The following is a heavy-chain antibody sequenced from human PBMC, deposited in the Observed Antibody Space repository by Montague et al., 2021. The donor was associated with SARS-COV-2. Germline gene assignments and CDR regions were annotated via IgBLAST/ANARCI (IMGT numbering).Heavy chain of an antibody. V-gene: IGHV4-59*01. Sequence: SQTLSLTCTVSGDSMNIYYWSWIRQPPGKGLEWIGYINYSGSTHYNPSLQSRVTLSKDTSKNQFSLRLTSVTAADTAMYFCARAPIYRSSWYAYFDYWGQGTLVTVSS. CDR3: ARAPIYRSSWYAYFDY. CDR1: GDSMNIYY. J-gene: IGHJ4*02. D-gene: IGHD6-13*01. CDR2: INYSGST.